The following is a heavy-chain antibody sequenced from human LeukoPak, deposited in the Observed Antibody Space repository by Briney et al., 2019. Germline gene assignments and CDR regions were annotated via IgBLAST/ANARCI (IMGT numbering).Heavy chain of an antibody. CDR3: ARALNGDYGGVDY. CDR1: GFTFSDYY. D-gene: IGHD4-17*01. J-gene: IGHJ4*02. CDR2: ISSSSSYT. V-gene: IGHV3-11*06. Sequence: GGSLRLSCAASGFTFSDYYMSWIRQAPGKGLERVSYISSSSSYTNYADSVKGRFTISRDNAKNSLYLQMNSLRAEDPAVYYGARALNGDYGGVDYWGQGPLVTVSS.